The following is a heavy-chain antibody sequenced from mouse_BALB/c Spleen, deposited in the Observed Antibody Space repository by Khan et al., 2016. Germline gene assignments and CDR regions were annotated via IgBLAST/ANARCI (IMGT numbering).Heavy chain of an antibody. CDR1: GFSLTTYV. CDR3: AKVDYYDSVGAWLAY. CDR2: IWRGGNT. V-gene: IGHV2-5-1*01. J-gene: IGHJ3*01. Sequence: QVQLQESGPSLVQPSQTLSITCTVSGFSLTTYVVHWVRQSPGKGLEWLGVIWRGGNTAYNTAFISRLRITTDNSKTKVFFIMHSLLAADAAIYYCAKVDYYDSVGAWLAYWGQGSLVTVSA. D-gene: IGHD2-4*01.